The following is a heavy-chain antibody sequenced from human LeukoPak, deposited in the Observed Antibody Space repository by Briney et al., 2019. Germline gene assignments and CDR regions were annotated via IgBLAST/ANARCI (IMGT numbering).Heavy chain of an antibody. V-gene: IGHV1-46*01. CDR3: ARNQYGSSGYYYPDY. CDR2: INPSGGSR. D-gene: IGHD3-22*01. CDR1: GYTFTSYY. Sequence: WASVKVSCKASGYTFTSYYMHWVRQAPGQGLEWMGIINPSGGSRNYAQKFQGRVTKTRDTSTSTVYMELSSLRSEDTAVYYCARNQYGSSGYYYPDYWGQGTLVTVSS. J-gene: IGHJ4*02.